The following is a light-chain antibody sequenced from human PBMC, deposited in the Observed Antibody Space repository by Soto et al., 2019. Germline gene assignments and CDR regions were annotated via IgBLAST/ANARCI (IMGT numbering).Light chain of an antibody. J-gene: IGLJ1*01. Sequence: QSALTQPASVSGSPGQSITISGTGASSDIGGYNYVSWYQHHPGKAPKLLIYEVTNRPSGVSNRFSGSKSGKPASLTISGLQAEDEADYYCSSYTTSGSLFYVFGTGTKVTVL. CDR3: SSYTTSGSLFYV. CDR2: EVT. CDR1: SSDIGGYNY. V-gene: IGLV2-14*01.